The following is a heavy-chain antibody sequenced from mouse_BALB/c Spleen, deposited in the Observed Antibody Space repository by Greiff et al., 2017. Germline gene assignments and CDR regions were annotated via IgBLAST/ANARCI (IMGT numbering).Heavy chain of an antibody. J-gene: IGHJ1*01. Sequence: VHVKQSGPELEKPGASVKISCKASGYSFTGYNMNWVKQSNGKSLEWIGNIDPYYGGTSYNQKFKGKATLTVDKSSSTAYMQLKSLTSEDSAVYYCARGFKTGPVFHWYFDVWGAGTTVTVSS. CDR2: IDPYYGGT. CDR3: ARGFKTGPVFHWYFDV. V-gene: IGHV1-39*01. CDR1: GYSFTGYN.